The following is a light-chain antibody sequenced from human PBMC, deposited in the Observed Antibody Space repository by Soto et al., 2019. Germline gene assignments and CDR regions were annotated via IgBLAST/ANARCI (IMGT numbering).Light chain of an antibody. CDR1: SSDVGRHNY. J-gene: IGLJ1*01. V-gene: IGLV2-14*01. CDR2: EVS. CDR3: SSDTSSRTLLV. Sequence: QSVLTQPASVSGSPGQSITISCTGTSSDVGRHNYVSWYQRYPGKAPKLMLYEVSSRPSGVSNRFSGSKSGNTASLTISGLQAEDEADYYCSSDTSSRTLLVFGTGTKVTVL.